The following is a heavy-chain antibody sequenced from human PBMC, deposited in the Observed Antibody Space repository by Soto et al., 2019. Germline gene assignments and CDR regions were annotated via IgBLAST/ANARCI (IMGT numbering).Heavy chain of an antibody. Sequence: SETLSLTCTVSGGSISSSSYYWGWIRQPPGKGLKWIGSIYYSGSTYYNPSLKSRVTISVDTSKNQFSLKLNSVSAADTAVYYCATSGSSTWYRGWFDPWGQGTLVTVSS. CDR3: ATSGSSTWYRGWFDP. J-gene: IGHJ5*02. V-gene: IGHV4-39*01. CDR1: GGSISSSSYY. D-gene: IGHD6-13*01. CDR2: IYYSGST.